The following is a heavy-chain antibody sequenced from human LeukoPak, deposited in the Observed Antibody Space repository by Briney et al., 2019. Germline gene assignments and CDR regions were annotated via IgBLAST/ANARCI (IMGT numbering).Heavy chain of an antibody. V-gene: IGHV1-2*02. D-gene: IGHD3-3*01. J-gene: IGHJ6*03. Sequence: GASVKVSCKASGYTFTGYYMHWVRQAPGQGLEWMGWINPNSGGTNYAQKFQGRVTMTRDTSISTAYMELSRLRSDDTAVYYCAKDEIDRGRVGIFETYYYYMDVWGKGTTVTVSS. CDR1: GYTFTGYY. CDR2: INPNSGGT. CDR3: AKDEIDRGRVGIFETYYYYMDV.